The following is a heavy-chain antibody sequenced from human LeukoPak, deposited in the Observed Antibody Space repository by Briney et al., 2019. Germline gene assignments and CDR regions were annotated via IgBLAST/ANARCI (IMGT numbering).Heavy chain of an antibody. Sequence: GGSLRLSCAASGFTFSSYAIHWVRQAPGKGLEWVAVISYDGSNEFYADSVKGRFTISRDNAKNSLYLEMNSLRAEDTAVYYCGRVDDSSVYRPTEYWGQGTLVTVS. V-gene: IGHV3-30*04. D-gene: IGHD3-22*01. CDR3: GRVDDSSVYRPTEY. J-gene: IGHJ4*02. CDR1: GFTFSSYA. CDR2: ISYDGSNE.